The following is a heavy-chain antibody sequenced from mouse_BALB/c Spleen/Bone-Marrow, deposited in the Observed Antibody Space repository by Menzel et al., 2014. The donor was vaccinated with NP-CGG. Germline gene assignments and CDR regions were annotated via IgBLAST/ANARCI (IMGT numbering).Heavy chain of an antibody. J-gene: IGHJ3*01. Sequence: EAKLEESRGGSVHPGGSIKLSCVASGFTFSNYWMNWVRQSPEKGLEWVAEIRLKSNNYATHYAESVIGRFTISRDDSKRSVYLQMNNLRAEDTGIYYCTREGLRLVFAYWGQGTLVTIST. D-gene: IGHD2-2*01. CDR1: GFTFSNYW. V-gene: IGHV6-6*02. CDR2: IRLKSNNYAT. CDR3: TREGLRLVFAY.